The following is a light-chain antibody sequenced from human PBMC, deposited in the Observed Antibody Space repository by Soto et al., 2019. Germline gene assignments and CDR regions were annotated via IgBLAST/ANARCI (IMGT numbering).Light chain of an antibody. CDR3: QQYGSSPMYT. CDR1: QSVSSSY. CDR2: GAS. J-gene: IGKJ2*01. Sequence: EIVLTQSPGTLSLSPGERATLSCRASQSVSSSYLAWYQQKPGQAPRLLIYGASSRATGIPDGFSGSGSGTDFTLTISRLEPEDFAVYYCQQYGSSPMYTFCQGTKLEIK. V-gene: IGKV3-20*01.